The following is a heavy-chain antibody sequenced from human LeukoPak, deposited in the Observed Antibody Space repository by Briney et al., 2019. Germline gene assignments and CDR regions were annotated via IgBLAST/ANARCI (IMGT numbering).Heavy chain of an antibody. J-gene: IGHJ4*02. CDR2: IWYDGSNK. CDR3: ARDYVSGSAIKYYFDY. CDR1: GFTFSSYG. D-gene: IGHD3-10*01. V-gene: IGHV3-33*01. Sequence: GGSLRLSCAASGFTFSSYGMRWVRQAPGKGLEWVAVIWYDGSNKYYADSVKGRFTISRDNSKNTLYLQMNSLRAEDTAVYYCARDYVSGSAIKYYFDYWGQGTLVTVSS.